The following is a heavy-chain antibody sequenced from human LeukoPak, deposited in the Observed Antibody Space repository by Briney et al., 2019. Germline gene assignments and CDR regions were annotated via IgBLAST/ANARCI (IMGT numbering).Heavy chain of an antibody. Sequence: SETLSLTCTVSGGSISSGGYYWSWIRQPPGKGLEWIGYIYHTGSTQYNPSLKSRVIISVDKSKNQFSLKLSSVTAADTAVYYCARSRSVVTPDTFDIWGQGTMGTVSS. V-gene: IGHV4-30-2*01. CDR3: ARSRSVVTPDTFDI. CDR2: IYHTGST. CDR1: GGSISSGGYY. D-gene: IGHD2-21*02. J-gene: IGHJ3*02.